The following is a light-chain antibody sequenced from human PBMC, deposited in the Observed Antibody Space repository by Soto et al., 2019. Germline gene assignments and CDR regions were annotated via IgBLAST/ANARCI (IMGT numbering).Light chain of an antibody. Sequence: LGGRRSNSVSSSYLAWYQQKPGQAPRLLIYGASSRATGIPDRFICSGSGTYVTVPLSRLESGNAVPNYCQPYASARVTFGQGTKVDIK. V-gene: IGKV3-20*01. J-gene: IGKJ1*01. CDR3: QPYASARVT. CDR2: GAS. CDR1: NSVSSSY.